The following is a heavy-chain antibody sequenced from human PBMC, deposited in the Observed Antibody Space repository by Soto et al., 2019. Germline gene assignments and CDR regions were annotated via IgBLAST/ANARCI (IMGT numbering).Heavy chain of an antibody. CDR1: GGSISSSNW. CDR3: ASRPGDCSGGSCYHYYYYYGMDV. CDR2: IYHSGST. D-gene: IGHD2-15*01. V-gene: IGHV4-4*02. J-gene: IGHJ6*02. Sequence: QVQLQESGPGLVKPSGTLSLTCAVSGGSISSSNWWSWVRQPPGKGLEWIGEIYHSGSTNYNPSLKSRVTISVDKSKNQFSLKLSSVTAADTAVYYCASRPGDCSGGSCYHYYYYYGMDVWGQGTTVTVSS.